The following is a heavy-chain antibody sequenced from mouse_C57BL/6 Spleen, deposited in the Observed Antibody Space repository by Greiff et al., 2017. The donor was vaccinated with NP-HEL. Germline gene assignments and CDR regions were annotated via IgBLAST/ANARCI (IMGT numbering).Heavy chain of an antibody. Sequence: QVQLQQSGPELVKPGASVKISCKASGYAFSSSWMNWVKQRPGKGLEWIGRIYPGDGDTNYNGKFKGKATLTADKSSSTAYLQLSSLTSEDSAVYFCARERHYYGSSHWYFDVWGTGTTVTVSS. J-gene: IGHJ1*03. CDR2: IYPGDGDT. V-gene: IGHV1-82*01. D-gene: IGHD1-1*01. CDR3: ARERHYYGSSHWYFDV. CDR1: GYAFSSSW.